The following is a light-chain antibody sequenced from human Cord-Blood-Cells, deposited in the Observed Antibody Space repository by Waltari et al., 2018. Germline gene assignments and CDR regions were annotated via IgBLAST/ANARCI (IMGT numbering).Light chain of an antibody. CDR2: DVS. CDR1: SSDVGGYNY. J-gene: IGLJ3*02. CDR3: CSYAGSYAWV. Sequence: QSALTQPRSVSGSPGQSVTISCTGTSSDVGGYNYVSWYQQHPGKAPKPMIYDVSKRPSGVPDRFSGAKSGNTASLTISGLQAEDQSDYYCCSYAGSYAWVFGGGTNLTVL. V-gene: IGLV2-11*01.